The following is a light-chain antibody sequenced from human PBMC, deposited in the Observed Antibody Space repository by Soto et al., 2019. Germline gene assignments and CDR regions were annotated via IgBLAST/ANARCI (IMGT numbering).Light chain of an antibody. CDR3: QPYGSPWT. J-gene: IGKJ1*01. V-gene: IGKV3-20*01. CDR1: QSVSSSY. Sequence: ISMSHVAASLSLSPGERPTLSSRASQSVSSSYLAWYQQTPGPPPRLLIYGEFSRATGIPDRFSGSGSGTDFTLTISRLEPDDFAVYSCQPYGSPWTFGHGTQLAI. CDR2: GEF.